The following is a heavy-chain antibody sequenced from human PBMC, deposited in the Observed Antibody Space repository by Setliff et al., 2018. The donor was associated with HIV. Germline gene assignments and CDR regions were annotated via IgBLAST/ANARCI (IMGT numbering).Heavy chain of an antibody. D-gene: IGHD2-15*01. CDR1: GGSISSGGYY. Sequence: PSETLSLTCTVSGGSISSGGYYWSWIRQHPGKGLEWIGYIHYSGSTYYNPSLKSRVTISVDTSNNQFSLKLSSVTAADTAVYYCARVPGVVVVVAANWYFDLWGRGTLVTVSS. V-gene: IGHV4-31*03. CDR2: IHYSGST. J-gene: IGHJ2*01. CDR3: ARVPGVVVVVAANWYFDL.